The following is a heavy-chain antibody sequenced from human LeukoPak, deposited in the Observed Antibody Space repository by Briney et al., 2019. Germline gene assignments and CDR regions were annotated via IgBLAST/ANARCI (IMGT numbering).Heavy chain of an antibody. V-gene: IGHV3-7*03. CDR2: IKQDGSEK. J-gene: IGHJ4*02. CDR1: GFIFSSYF. Sequence: PGRSLRLSCAASGFIFSSYFMHWVRQAPGKGLEWVANIKQDGSEKYYVDSVKGRITISRDNAKNSLYLQMNSLRAEDTAVYYCARTHPFDYWGQGTLVTVSS. CDR3: ARTHPFDY.